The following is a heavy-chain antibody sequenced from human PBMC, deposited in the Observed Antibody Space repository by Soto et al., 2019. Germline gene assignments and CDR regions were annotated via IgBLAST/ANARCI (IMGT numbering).Heavy chain of an antibody. CDR2: ISGHSGNT. CDR3: AREGDILTGYYLPPFYYYGMDV. J-gene: IGHJ6*02. Sequence: GASVKVSCKTSGYTFTSYGISWVRQAPGQGLEWMGWISGHSGNTNYAQHLQGRVSMTTDTSTSTAYMELRSLRSDDTAVYYCAREGDILTGYYLPPFYYYGMDVWGQGTTVTVSS. CDR1: GYTFTSYG. D-gene: IGHD3-9*01. V-gene: IGHV1-18*01.